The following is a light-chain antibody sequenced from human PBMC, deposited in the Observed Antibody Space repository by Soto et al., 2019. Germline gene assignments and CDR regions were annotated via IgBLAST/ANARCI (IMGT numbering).Light chain of an antibody. CDR3: QQYNKWPT. CDR1: QSVSSD. J-gene: IGKJ1*01. CDR2: GAS. V-gene: IGKV3-15*01. Sequence: EIVMTQSPATLSVSPGERAKLSCRASQSVSSDLAWYQQKPGQPPRLLVYGASTRATGIPVRFSGSGSETEFALTISSLQSEDFAVYYCQQYNKWPTFGQGTKVDIK.